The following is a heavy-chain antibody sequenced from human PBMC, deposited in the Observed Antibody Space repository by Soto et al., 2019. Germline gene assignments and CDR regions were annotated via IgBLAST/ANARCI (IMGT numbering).Heavy chain of an antibody. V-gene: IGHV1-69*06. CDR3: ARGRRYDSSGYYAPEDY. CDR2: IIPIFGTA. Sequence: SVKVSCKASGGTFSSYAISWVRQAPGQGLEWMGGIIPIFGTANYAQKFQGRVTITADKSTSTAYMELSSLRSEDTAVYYCARGRRYDSSGYYAPEDYWGQGTLVTVSS. CDR1: GGTFSSYA. J-gene: IGHJ4*02. D-gene: IGHD3-22*01.